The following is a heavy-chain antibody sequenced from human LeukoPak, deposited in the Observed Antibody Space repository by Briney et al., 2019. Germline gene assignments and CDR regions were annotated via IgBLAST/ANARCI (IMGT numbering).Heavy chain of an antibody. V-gene: IGHV3-7*01. CDR1: GFTFSSYW. J-gene: IGHJ5*02. D-gene: IGHD3-3*01. CDR3: ARVGRFLEWLLSPASNWFDP. Sequence: GGSLRLSCAASGFTFSSYWMSWVRQAPGKGLEWVANIKQDGSEKYYVDSVKGRFTISRDNAKNSLYLQMNSLRAEDTAVYYCARVGRFLEWLLSPASNWFDPWGQGTLVAVSS. CDR2: IKQDGSEK.